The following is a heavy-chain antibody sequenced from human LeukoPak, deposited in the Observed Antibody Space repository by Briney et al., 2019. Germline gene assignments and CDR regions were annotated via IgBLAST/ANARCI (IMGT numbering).Heavy chain of an antibody. CDR1: GGTFSSYA. V-gene: IGHV1-69*06. CDR3: AGGYGSARPGSRTYDY. Sequence: SVNVSCKASGGTFSSYAINWVRQAPGQGLEWMGGIIPIFGTANYAQKFQGRVTITADKSTSTAYMELSSLRSEDTAVYYCAGGYGSARPGSRTYDYWGQGTLVTVSS. J-gene: IGHJ4*02. D-gene: IGHD3-10*01. CDR2: IIPIFGTA.